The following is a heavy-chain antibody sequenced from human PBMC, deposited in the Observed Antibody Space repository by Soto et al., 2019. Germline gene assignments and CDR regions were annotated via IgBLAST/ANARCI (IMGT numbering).Heavy chain of an antibody. CDR3: PRGYCSSRSCYVDY. CDR2: IKSKTDGGTT. V-gene: IGHV3-15*01. Sequence: EVQLVESGGGLVKPGGSLRLSCAASGFTFSNAWMSWVRQAPGKGLEWVGRIKSKTDGGTTDYAAPVKGRFTISRDDSKNTLYRQMNSLKTADTAVYYCPRGYCSSRSCYVDYWGQATLVTVSS. D-gene: IGHD2-2*01. CDR1: GFTFSNAW. J-gene: IGHJ4*02.